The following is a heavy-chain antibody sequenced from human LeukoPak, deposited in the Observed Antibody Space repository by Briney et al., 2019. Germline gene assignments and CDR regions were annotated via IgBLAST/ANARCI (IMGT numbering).Heavy chain of an antibody. V-gene: IGHV1-69*13. CDR3: ASRQGIAAAGTGFDY. D-gene: IGHD6-13*01. CDR2: IIPIFGPA. CDR1: GGTFSSYA. Sequence: SVKVSCKASGGTFSSYAIGWVRQAPGQGLEWMGGIIPIFGPANYAQKFQGRVTITADESTSTAYMELSSLRSEDTAVYYCASRQGIAAAGTGFDYWGQGTLVTVSS. J-gene: IGHJ4*02.